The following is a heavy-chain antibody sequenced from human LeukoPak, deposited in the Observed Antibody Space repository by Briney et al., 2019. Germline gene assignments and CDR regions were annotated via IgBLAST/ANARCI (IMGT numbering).Heavy chain of an antibody. J-gene: IGHJ4*02. V-gene: IGHV4-59*01. CDR1: GGSISSYY. CDR2: IYHTGST. Sequence: PSETLSLTCTVSGGSISSYYWSWIRQPPGKGMEWIANIYHTGSTNYNPSLSSRVTISIDTAKNQFSLKLTSVTAADTAVYYCARRGRNSSGWQDYLWGQGTLITVSS. CDR3: ARRGRNSSGWQDYL. D-gene: IGHD6-25*01.